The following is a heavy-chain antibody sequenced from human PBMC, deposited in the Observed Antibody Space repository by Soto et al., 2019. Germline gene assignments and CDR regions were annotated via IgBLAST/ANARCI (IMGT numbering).Heavy chain of an antibody. D-gene: IGHD3-10*01. CDR3: ARPRGTLYYGSGSYVFDY. Sequence: ASVKVSCKASGGTFSSYAISWVRQAPGQGLEWMGGIIPIFGTANYAQKFQGRVTITADESTSTAYMELSSLRSEDTAVYYCARPRGTLYYGSGSYVFDYWGQGTLVTVSS. V-gene: IGHV1-69*13. CDR2: IIPIFGTA. CDR1: GGTFSSYA. J-gene: IGHJ4*02.